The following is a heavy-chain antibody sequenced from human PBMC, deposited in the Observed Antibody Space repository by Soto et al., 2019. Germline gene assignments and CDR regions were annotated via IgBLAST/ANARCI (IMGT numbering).Heavy chain of an antibody. CDR1: GGSFNDHY. Sequence: SETLSLTCAVYGGSFNDHYWAWIRQPPGKGLEWIGEISHSGSPNYNPSPKSRVTISVDTSKNQFSLEMSSVTAADTAAYYCARGRGGYSYGGLDSWGQGTLVTVSS. D-gene: IGHD5-18*01. CDR3: ARGRGGYSYGGLDS. CDR2: ISHSGSP. V-gene: IGHV4-34*01. J-gene: IGHJ4*02.